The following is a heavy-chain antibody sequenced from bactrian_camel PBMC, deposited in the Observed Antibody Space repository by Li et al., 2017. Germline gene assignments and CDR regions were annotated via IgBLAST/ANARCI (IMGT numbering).Heavy chain of an antibody. D-gene: IGHD6*01. J-gene: IGHJ6*01. CDR3: AADPPRLVCSRWRCKRPEADFGY. CDR2: ISSDGFT. Sequence: HVQLVESGGGSVQAGGSLTLSCKASGFTLDDYTMGWFRRAPGSECEQVSAISSDGFTSYAESVKGRFTISHEEAENTIYLQMNSLKPEDTAEYYCAADPPRLVCSRWRCKRPEADFGYWRQGTQVTVS. V-gene: IGHV3S63*01. CDR1: GFTLDDYT.